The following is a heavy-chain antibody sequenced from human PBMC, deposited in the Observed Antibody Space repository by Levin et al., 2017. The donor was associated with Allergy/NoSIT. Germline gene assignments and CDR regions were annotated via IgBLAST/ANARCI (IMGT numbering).Heavy chain of an antibody. CDR3: TRNPLYSGSSRFDD. CDR1: GDSVSNTSAV. V-gene: IGHV6-1*01. D-gene: IGHD1-26*01. Sequence: SETLSLTCAISGDSVSNTSAVWSWIRQSPSRGLEWLGRTYYRSQWYHDYAVSMKSRITINPDTSKNQFSLQLNSVTPDDTAVYYCTRNPLYSGSSRFDDWGQGTLVTVSS. J-gene: IGHJ4*02. CDR2: TYYRSQWYH.